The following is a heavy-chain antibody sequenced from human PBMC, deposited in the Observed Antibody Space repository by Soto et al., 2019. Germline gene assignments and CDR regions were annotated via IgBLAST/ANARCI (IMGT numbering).Heavy chain of an antibody. CDR2: INVGTGNT. CDR3: ARGAGYCSGDCWNDFFYAMDV. J-gene: IGHJ6*02. CDR1: GFTFTNYV. D-gene: IGHD2-21*02. Sequence: ASVKVSCKTFGFTFTNYVLFWVRQAPGQRLEWVGWINVGTGNTKYSQNVQGRVTITRDTSATTAYMELSSLRSEDTAVYYCARGAGYCSGDCWNDFFYAMDVWGHLTTFTVCS. V-gene: IGHV1-3*01.